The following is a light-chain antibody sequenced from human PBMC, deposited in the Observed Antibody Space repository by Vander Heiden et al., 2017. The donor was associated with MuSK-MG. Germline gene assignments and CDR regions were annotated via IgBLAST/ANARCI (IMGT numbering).Light chain of an antibody. CDR1: NIGSKS. CDR2: YDS. V-gene: IGLV3-21*04. Sequence: SYVLTQPPSVSVAPGKTARITCGGNNIGSKSVHWYQQKPGQAHVLVILYDSDRPSGIPERFSGSTSGNTDNPTISRVEAGDEADYDGQVWDSSRDSYVVFGGGTKLTVL. CDR3: QVWDSSRDSYVV. J-gene: IGLJ2*01.